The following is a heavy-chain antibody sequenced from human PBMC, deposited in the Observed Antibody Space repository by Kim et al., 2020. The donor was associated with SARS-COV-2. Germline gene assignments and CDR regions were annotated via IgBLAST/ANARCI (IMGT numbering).Heavy chain of an antibody. D-gene: IGHD7-27*01. J-gene: IGHJ4*02. V-gene: IGHV1-3*01. Sequence: ASVKDSCKASGYTFTTYALYWVRQAPGQSLEWMGWINAGNGNTRYSQKFQGRLIITRDTSASTVYMELSSLRSEDTAVYYCAREGHRSASLGFDNWGLGTLVTVSS. CDR2: INAGNGNT. CDR1: GYTFTTYA. CDR3: AREGHRSASLGFDN.